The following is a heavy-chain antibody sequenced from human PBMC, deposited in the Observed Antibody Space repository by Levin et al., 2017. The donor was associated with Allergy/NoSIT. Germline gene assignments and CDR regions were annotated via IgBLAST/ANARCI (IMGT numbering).Heavy chain of an antibody. D-gene: IGHD3-16*01. CDR2: ISSNII. J-gene: IGHJ4*02. CDR1: GFTFSKFS. V-gene: IGHV3-48*01. CDR3: VRDLHYGFDY. Sequence: PGGSLRLSCVASGFTFSKFSMNWVRQAPGKGLEWISYISSNIIDYADSVKGRFTISRDEAKNSLYLQMNSLRAEDTAVYYCVRDLHYGFDYWGQGTLLTVSS.